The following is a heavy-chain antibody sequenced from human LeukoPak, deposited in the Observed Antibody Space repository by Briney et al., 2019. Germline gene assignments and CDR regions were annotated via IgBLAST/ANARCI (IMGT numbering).Heavy chain of an antibody. CDR3: ARLNQVDTAMVSYYYYGMDV. CDR2: INPSGGST. V-gene: IGHV1-46*01. Sequence: ASVKVSCKASGYTFTCYYMHWVRQAPGQGLEWMGIINPSGGSTSYAQKFQGRVTMTRDTSTSTVYMELSSLRSEDTAVYYCARLNQVDTAMVSYYYYGMDVWGQGTTVTVSS. J-gene: IGHJ6*02. CDR1: GYTFTCYY. D-gene: IGHD5-18*01.